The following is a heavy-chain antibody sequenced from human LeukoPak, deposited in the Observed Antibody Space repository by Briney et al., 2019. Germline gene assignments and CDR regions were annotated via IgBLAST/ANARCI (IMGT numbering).Heavy chain of an antibody. CDR3: AGIAARRSTHYFDY. CDR1: GYTFTGYY. Sequence: ASVKVSCKASGYTFTGYYMHWVRQAPGQGLEWMGWINPNSGGTNYAQKFQGRVTMTTDTSTSTAYMELRSLRSDDTAVYYCAGIAARRSTHYFDYWGQGTLVTVSS. D-gene: IGHD6-6*01. V-gene: IGHV1-2*02. CDR2: INPNSGGT. J-gene: IGHJ4*02.